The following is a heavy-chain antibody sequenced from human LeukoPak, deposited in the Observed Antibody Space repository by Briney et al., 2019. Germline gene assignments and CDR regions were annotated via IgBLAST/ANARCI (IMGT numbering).Heavy chain of an antibody. CDR2: IGGSGGTK. CDR1: GFTFSSFA. V-gene: IGHV3-23*01. D-gene: IGHD5-24*01. CDR3: ARQAMATAEYFHH. Sequence: HPGGSLRLSCAASGFTFSSFAMTWVRQAPGKGLEWVSGIGGSGGTKFYADSVKGRFTTSRDNSKNTLYLHMNSLRAEDTAVYYCARQAMATAEYFHHWGQGTLVTVSS. J-gene: IGHJ1*01.